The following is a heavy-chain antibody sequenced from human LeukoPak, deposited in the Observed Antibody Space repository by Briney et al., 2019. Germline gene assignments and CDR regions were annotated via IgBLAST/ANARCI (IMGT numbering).Heavy chain of an antibody. J-gene: IGHJ6*03. D-gene: IGHD4-23*01. V-gene: IGHV1-69*06. CDR3: ARVDYGGNSGLYYYYYMDV. Sequence: SVKVSCKASGGTFSSYAISWVRQAPGQGLEWMGGIIPIFGTANYAQKFQGRVTITADKSTSTAYMELSSLRSEDTAVYYCARVDYGGNSGLYYYYYMDVWGKGTTVTISS. CDR1: GGTFSSYA. CDR2: IIPIFGTA.